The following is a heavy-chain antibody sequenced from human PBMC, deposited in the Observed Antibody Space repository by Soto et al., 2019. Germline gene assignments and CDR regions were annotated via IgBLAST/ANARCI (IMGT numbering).Heavy chain of an antibody. J-gene: IGHJ4*02. CDR3: ATHCTSSTCYYY. D-gene: IGHD2-2*01. CDR1: GFTFSNYA. V-gene: IGHV3-23*01. Sequence: GGSLRLSCAGSGFTFSNYAMSWVRQALGKGLEWVSAMSGGGDSTDYADSVKGRFTISRDNSKNTLYLQMSSLRAEDTAVYYCATHCTSSTCYYYLGQGTLVTVSS. CDR2: MSGGGDST.